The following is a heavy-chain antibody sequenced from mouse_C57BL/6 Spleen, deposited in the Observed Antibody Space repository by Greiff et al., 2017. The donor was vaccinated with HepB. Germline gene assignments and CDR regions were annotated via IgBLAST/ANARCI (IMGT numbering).Heavy chain of an antibody. D-gene: IGHD1-1*01. Sequence: QVQLQQPGAELVKPGASVKLSCKASGYTFTSYWMQWVKQRPGQGLEWIGEIDPSDSYTNYNQKFKGKATLTVDTSSSTAYMQLSSLTSEDSAVYYCARIRNYGSSSYWYFDVWGTGTTVTVSS. J-gene: IGHJ1*03. CDR3: ARIRNYGSSSYWYFDV. CDR1: GYTFTSYW. CDR2: IDPSDSYT. V-gene: IGHV1-50*01.